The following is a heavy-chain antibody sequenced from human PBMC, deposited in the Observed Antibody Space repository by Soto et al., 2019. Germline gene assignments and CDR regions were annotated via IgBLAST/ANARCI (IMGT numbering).Heavy chain of an antibody. CDR2: IYLGGSI. V-gene: IGHV4-59*08. CDR1: CVSITSGY. CDR3: ARHTDDILTGNEALDI. Sequence: SETLSLTCSVSCVSITSGYWTWIRHPPGKGLEWIGYIYLGGSINYNPSLKSRVIILVDTSENQFSLKLTSVTAADTAVYYCARHTDDILTGNEALDIWGQGTVVT. J-gene: IGHJ3*02. D-gene: IGHD3-9*01.